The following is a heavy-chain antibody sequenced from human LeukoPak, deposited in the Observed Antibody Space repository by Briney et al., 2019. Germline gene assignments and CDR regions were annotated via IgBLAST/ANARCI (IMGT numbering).Heavy chain of an antibody. CDR3: AREYGSGSYTGIDY. CDR1: GYTFINYG. V-gene: IGHV1-18*01. J-gene: IGHJ4*02. CDR2: ISAYNSAYNGNT. D-gene: IGHD3-10*01. Sequence: ASVTVSFKSSGYTFINYGITWVRQAPGQGREWMGWISAYNSAYNGNTHYAQKLQGRVTMTTDTSTNTGYMELRSLRSDDTAVYYCAREYGSGSYTGIDYWGQGTLVTVSS.